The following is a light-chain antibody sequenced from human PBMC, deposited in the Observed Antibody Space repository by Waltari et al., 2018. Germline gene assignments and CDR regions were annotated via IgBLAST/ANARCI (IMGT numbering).Light chain of an antibody. CDR2: DDT. V-gene: IGLV3-21*02. CDR3: QVWDINNDQVV. Sequence: YVVTQPTSVSVAPGQTARITCGGNDIRSQNVNWYQPKPGQAPLLLVDDDTDRPSGIPERFSGSNSGNAATLTISSVEAGDEADYYCQVWDINNDQVVFGGGTKVTVL. J-gene: IGLJ2*01. CDR1: DIRSQN.